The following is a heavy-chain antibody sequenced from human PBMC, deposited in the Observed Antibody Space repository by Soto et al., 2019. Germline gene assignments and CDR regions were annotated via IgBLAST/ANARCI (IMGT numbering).Heavy chain of an antibody. D-gene: IGHD2-21*02. J-gene: IGHJ6*02. CDR1: GASTTSGGSY. Sequence: PSETWSLTCTVSGASTTSGGSYWSWTPKHPGKGLEWIGYIYYSGSTYYNPSLKSRVTISVDTSKNQFSLKLSSVTAADTAVYYCARVCGGDCHYGMDVWGQGTTVTVS. CDR3: ARVCGGDCHYGMDV. V-gene: IGHV4-31*03. CDR2: IYYSGST.